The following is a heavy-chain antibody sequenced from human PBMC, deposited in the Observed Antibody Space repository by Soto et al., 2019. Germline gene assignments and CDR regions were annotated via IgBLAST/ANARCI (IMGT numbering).Heavy chain of an antibody. CDR1: GYTFTSYA. V-gene: IGHV1-3*01. CDR3: ARGGTLFIWFGELRP. D-gene: IGHD3-10*01. CDR2: INAGNGNT. J-gene: IGHJ5*02. Sequence: QVQLVQSGAEVKKPGASVKVSCKASGYTFTSYAMHWVRQAPGQRLEWMGWINAGNGNTKYSQKFQGRVTITRDTSASTAYMELSSLRSEDTAVYYCARGGTLFIWFGELRPWGQGTLVTVSS.